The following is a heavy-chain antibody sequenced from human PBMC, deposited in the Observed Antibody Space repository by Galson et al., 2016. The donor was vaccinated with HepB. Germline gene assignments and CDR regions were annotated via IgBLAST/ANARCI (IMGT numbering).Heavy chain of an antibody. Sequence: SLRLSCAASGFTFSSYAMSWVRQAPGKGLEWVAAIIGSGGSTYYADSVKGRFAITRDTSTNTLYLQMNSLRAEDTATYYCAKDMGTYRPYYFDCWGQGTLVTVSS. CDR2: IIGSGGST. V-gene: IGHV3-23*01. CDR3: AKDMGTYRPYYFDC. J-gene: IGHJ4*02. D-gene: IGHD3-16*02. CDR1: GFTFSSYA.